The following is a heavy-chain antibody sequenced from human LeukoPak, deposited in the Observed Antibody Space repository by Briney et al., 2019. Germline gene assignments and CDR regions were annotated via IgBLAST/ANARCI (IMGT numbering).Heavy chain of an antibody. CDR2: IYNSGNN. J-gene: IGHJ4*02. CDR1: GGSISSGSYY. CDR3: ARASVLLSADY. V-gene: IGHV4-61*01. D-gene: IGHD3-10*01. Sequence: TSETLSLTCTVSGGSISSGSYYWSWIRQPPGKGLEWIGYIYNSGNNNYNPSLKSRVTMSVDTSKNQFSLKLSSVTAADTAVYYCARASVLLSADYWGQGILVIVSA.